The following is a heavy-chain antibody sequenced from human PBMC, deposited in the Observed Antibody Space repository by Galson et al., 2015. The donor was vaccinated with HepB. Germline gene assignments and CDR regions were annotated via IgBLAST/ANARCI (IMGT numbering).Heavy chain of an antibody. D-gene: IGHD6-13*01. V-gene: IGHV3-49*03. CDR2: IRSKAYGATT. Sequence: SLRLSCAGSGFTFGDHVMNWFRQAPGKGLEWVGLIRSKAYGATTELAASVKGRFTISRDDSRSIAYLQMSSLKTEDTAVYYCVREVLLVREYWGQGTLVSVSS. CDR3: VREVLLVREY. J-gene: IGHJ4*02. CDR1: GFTFGDHV.